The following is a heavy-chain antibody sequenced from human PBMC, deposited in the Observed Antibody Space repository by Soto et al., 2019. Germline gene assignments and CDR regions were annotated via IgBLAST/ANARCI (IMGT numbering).Heavy chain of an antibody. Sequence: QLQLQESGPGLVKPSETLSLICIVSGGSITRNNHYWGWIRQSPGKGLEWIGSILYNRGTNSNASLESCVPLAVETPKNPYFLRKGSVTAADTALYYCARPACSGWYQCSYFDYWGQGTLVTVPS. D-gene: IGHD6-19*01. V-gene: IGHV4-39*01. CDR3: ARPACSGWYQCSYFDY. CDR2: ILYNRGT. J-gene: IGHJ4*02. CDR1: GGSITRNNHY.